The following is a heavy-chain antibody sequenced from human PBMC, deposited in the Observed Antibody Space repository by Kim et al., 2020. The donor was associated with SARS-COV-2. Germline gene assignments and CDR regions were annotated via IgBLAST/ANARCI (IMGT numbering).Heavy chain of an antibody. D-gene: IGHD4-17*01. CDR3: ARDGDDGDYGYYYYGMDV. Sequence: GGSLRLSCAASGFTFSCYSMNWVRQAPGKGLEWVSSISSSSSYIYYADSVKGRFTISRDNAKNSLYLQMNSLRAEDTAVYYCARDGDDGDYGYYYYGMDVWGQGTTVTVSS. CDR2: ISSSSSYI. J-gene: IGHJ6*02. V-gene: IGHV3-21*01. CDR1: GFTFSCYS.